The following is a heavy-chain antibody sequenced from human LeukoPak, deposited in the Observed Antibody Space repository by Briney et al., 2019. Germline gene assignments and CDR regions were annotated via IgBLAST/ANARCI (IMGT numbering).Heavy chain of an antibody. D-gene: IGHD6-6*01. CDR1: GYTFTGYY. CDR3: ARPSIVGTGYYAMDV. CDR2: INPNSGGT. J-gene: IGHJ6*02. Sequence: ASVKVSCKASGYTFTGYYMHWVRQAPGQGLEWMGWINPNSGGTNFAQKFQGRVTMTRDTSISTAYMEVTRLRSDDTAVYHCARPSIVGTGYYAMDVWGQGTTVTVSS. V-gene: IGHV1-2*02.